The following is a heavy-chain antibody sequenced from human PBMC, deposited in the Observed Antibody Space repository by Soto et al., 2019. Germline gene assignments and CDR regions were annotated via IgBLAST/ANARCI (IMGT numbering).Heavy chain of an antibody. CDR2: INAGNGNT. D-gene: IGHD3-22*01. V-gene: IGHV1-3*01. CDR3: AGRGYYYDSSGYYHRSGDAFDI. CDR1: GYTFNSYA. J-gene: IGHJ3*02. Sequence: GASVKVSCKASGYTFNSYAMNWVRQAPGQRLEWMGWINAGNGNTKYSQKFQGRVTITRDTSTSTVYMELSSLRSEDTAVYYCAGRGYYYDSSGYYHRSGDAFDIWGQGTMVTVSS.